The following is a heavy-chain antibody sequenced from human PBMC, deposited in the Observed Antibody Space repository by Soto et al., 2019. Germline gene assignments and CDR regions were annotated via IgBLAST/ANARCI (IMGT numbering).Heavy chain of an antibody. D-gene: IGHD6-13*01. Sequence: QVQVVESGGGVVQPGRSLRLSCVASGFSFSNYGMHWVRQAPGKGLEWVAIISYDGSNKYYADSVKGRFTISRDNSKNGVYLQMNSMRAEDTAVYYCAKDSRSRWFSHIDYWGLGTLVTVSS. J-gene: IGHJ4*02. CDR1: GFSFSNYG. CDR3: AKDSRSRWFSHIDY. V-gene: IGHV3-30*18. CDR2: ISYDGSNK.